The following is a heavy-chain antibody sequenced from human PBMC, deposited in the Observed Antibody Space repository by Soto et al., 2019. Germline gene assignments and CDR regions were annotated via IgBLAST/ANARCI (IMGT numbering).Heavy chain of an antibody. Sequence: VKVSCKASGGTFSSYAISWVRQAPGQGLEWMGGIIPIFGTANYAQKFQGRVTITADKSTSTAYMELSSLRSEDTAVYYCARVLAAAGMFYYYYGMDVWGQGTTVTVSS. CDR1: GGTFSSYA. D-gene: IGHD6-13*01. J-gene: IGHJ6*02. CDR2: IIPIFGTA. CDR3: ARVLAAAGMFYYYYGMDV. V-gene: IGHV1-69*06.